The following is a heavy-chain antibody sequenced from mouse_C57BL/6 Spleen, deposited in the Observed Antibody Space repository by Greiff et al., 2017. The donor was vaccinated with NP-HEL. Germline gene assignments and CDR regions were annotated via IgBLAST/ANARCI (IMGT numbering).Heavy chain of an antibody. J-gene: IGHJ2*01. CDR1: GYTFTSYG. CDR3: ARKGTTVVGDY. D-gene: IGHD1-1*01. V-gene: IGHV1-81*01. Sequence: QVQLKQSGAELARPGASVKLSCKASGYTFTSYGLSWVKQRTGQGLEWIGEIYPRSGNTYYTEKFKGKATLTADKSSSTAYMELRRLTSEDSAVYCWARKGTTVVGDYWGQGTTLTVSS. CDR2: IYPRSGNT.